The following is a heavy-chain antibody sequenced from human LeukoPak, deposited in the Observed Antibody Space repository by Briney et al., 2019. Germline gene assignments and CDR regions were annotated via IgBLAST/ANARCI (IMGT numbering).Heavy chain of an antibody. D-gene: IGHD2-15*01. J-gene: IGHJ4*02. V-gene: IGHV1-2*06. CDR3: ARGGCSGGSCYLYYFDY. Sequence: ASVKVSCKASGYTFTGYYMHWVRQAPGQGLEWMGRINPKSGSTNYAQKFQGRVTMTRDTSISTAYMELSRLRSDDTAVYYCARGGCSGGSCYLYYFDYWGQGTLVTVSS. CDR2: INPKSGST. CDR1: GYTFTGYY.